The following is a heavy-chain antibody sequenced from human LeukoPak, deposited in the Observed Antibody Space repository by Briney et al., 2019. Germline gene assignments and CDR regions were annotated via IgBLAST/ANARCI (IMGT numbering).Heavy chain of an antibody. CDR3: ASCDGDYVLDY. CDR2: IIPIFGTA. V-gene: IGHV1-69*05. Sequence: SVKVSCEASGGTFSSYAISWVRQAPGQGLEWMGGIIPIFGTANYAQKFQGRVTITTDESTSTAYMELSSLRSEDTAVYYCASCDGDYVLDYWGQGPLVTVSS. CDR1: GGTFSSYA. J-gene: IGHJ4*02. D-gene: IGHD4-17*01.